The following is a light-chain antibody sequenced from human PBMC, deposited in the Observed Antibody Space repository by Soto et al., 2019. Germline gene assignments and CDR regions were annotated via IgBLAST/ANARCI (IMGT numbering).Light chain of an antibody. CDR1: QSVNSNF. J-gene: IGKJ1*01. CDR3: QQYGSSPT. V-gene: IGKV3-20*01. CDR2: GAS. Sequence: EIVLTQSPGTLSLSPGDRATLSCRASQSVNSNFLAWYQQKPGQAPRLLIYGASSRATGIPDTFSGSGSGTDFTLTISRLEPEDFAVYYCQQYGSSPTFGQGTKVDIK.